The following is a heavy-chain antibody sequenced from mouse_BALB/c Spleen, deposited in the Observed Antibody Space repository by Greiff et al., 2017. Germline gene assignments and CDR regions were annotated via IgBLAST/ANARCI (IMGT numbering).Heavy chain of an antibody. D-gene: IGHD4-1*01. V-gene: IGHV3-2*02. CDR2: ISYSGST. CDR3: ASYWDWFAY. CDR1: GYSITSDYA. Sequence: EVKLVESGPGLVKPSQSLSLTCTVTGYSITSDYAWNWIRQFPGNKLEWMGYISYSGSTSYNPSLKSRISITRDTSKNQFFLQLNSVTTEDTATYYCASYWDWFAYWGQGTLVTVSA. J-gene: IGHJ3*01.